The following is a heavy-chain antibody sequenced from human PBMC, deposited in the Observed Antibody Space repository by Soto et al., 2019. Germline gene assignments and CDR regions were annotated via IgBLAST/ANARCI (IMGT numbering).Heavy chain of an antibody. V-gene: IGHV4-31*03. J-gene: IGHJ4*02. Sequence: SETLSLTCIVSSGSISGDGYHWSWIRQYPGKGLEWIGFISYRGSTSYNPALRSRIYMSVDTSQNQFSLKLSSVTAADTAVYYCAGERAGLPFIDFWGQGTLVTVSS. CDR1: SGSISGDGYH. CDR2: ISYRGST. CDR3: AGERAGLPFIDF.